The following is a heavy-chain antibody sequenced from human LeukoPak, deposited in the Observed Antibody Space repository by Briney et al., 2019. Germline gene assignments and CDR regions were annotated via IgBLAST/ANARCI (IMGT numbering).Heavy chain of an antibody. CDR1: GFTFSSYS. J-gene: IGHJ4*02. CDR3: ANILQHDYGGNSYYFDY. CDR2: ISSSSSTI. V-gene: IGHV3-48*01. D-gene: IGHD4-23*01. Sequence: PGGSLRLSCAASGFTFSSYSMNWVRQAPGKGLEWVSYISSSSSTIYYADSVKGRFTISRDNAKNSLYLQMNSLRAEDTAVYYCANILQHDYGGNSYYFDYWGQGTLVTVSS.